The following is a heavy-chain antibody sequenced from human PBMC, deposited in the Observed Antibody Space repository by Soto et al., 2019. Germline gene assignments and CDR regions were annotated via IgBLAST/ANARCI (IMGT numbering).Heavy chain of an antibody. V-gene: IGHV1-18*04. CDR1: GYTFTSYG. Sequence: ASVKVSCKASGYTFTSYGISWVRQAPGQGLEWMGWISAYNGNTNYAQKLQGRVTMTTDTSTSTAYMELRSLRSDDTAVYYCARFYCSSTSCQGWSDPWGQGTLVTVSS. CDR2: ISAYNGNT. CDR3: ARFYCSSTSCQGWSDP. D-gene: IGHD2-2*01. J-gene: IGHJ5*02.